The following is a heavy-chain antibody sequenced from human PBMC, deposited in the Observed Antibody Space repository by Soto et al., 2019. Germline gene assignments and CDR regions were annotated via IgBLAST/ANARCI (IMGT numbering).Heavy chain of an antibody. V-gene: IGHV4-59*11. CDR2: ISYSGST. Sequence: SETLSLTCTVSGGSISGHYWSWIRQPPGKGLQYIGYISYSGSTNYNPSLKSRVTISVDTSNNQFSLRLSSVTAADTAVYYCARSLLTRIRGATIPYYSVMDVWGQGTTVTVSS. J-gene: IGHJ6*02. CDR1: GGSISGHY. CDR3: ARSLLTRIRGATIPYYSVMDV. D-gene: IGHD3-10*01.